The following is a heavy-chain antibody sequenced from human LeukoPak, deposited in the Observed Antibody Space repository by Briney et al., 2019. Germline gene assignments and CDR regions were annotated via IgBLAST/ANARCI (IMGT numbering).Heavy chain of an antibody. J-gene: IGHJ4*02. V-gene: IGHV4-34*01. Sequence: PSETLSLTCAVYGVSFSGYYWSWIRQPPGKGLEWIGEINHSGSTNYNPSLKSRVTISVDTSKNQFSLKLSSVTAADTAVNYCASSSIAARQSPFDYWGQGTLVTVSS. CDR1: GVSFSGYY. D-gene: IGHD6-6*01. CDR2: INHSGST. CDR3: ASSSIAARQSPFDY.